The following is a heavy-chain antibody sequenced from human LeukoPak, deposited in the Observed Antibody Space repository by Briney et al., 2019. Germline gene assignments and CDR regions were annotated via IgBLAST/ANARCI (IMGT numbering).Heavy chain of an antibody. V-gene: IGHV3-23*01. J-gene: IGHJ4*02. Sequence: GGSLRLSCAASGFSFSSYSMNWVRQAPGKGLEWVSAISGSGGSTYYADSVKGRFTISRDNSKNTLYLQMNSLRAEDTAVYYCAKDAPRGYSGSREFHFDYWGQGTLVTVSS. D-gene: IGHD5-12*01. CDR1: GFSFSSYS. CDR3: AKDAPRGYSGSREFHFDY. CDR2: ISGSGGST.